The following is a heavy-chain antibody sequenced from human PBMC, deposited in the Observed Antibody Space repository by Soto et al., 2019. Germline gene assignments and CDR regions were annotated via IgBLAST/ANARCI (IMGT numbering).Heavy chain of an antibody. J-gene: IGHJ4*02. CDR1: GFTFSSFA. CDR3: AKDLTLGIVGAWGHYFEY. Sequence: QVQLVESGGGVLQPGRSLRLSCAASGFTFSSFAMHWVRQAPGKGLEWVAFISYDGSNTYYADSVKGRVTISRDNSKKTVYLEINSVRAEDTAVYHCAKDLTLGIVGAWGHYFEYWGQGTLVTVSS. V-gene: IGHV3-30-3*01. D-gene: IGHD1-26*01. CDR2: ISYDGSNT.